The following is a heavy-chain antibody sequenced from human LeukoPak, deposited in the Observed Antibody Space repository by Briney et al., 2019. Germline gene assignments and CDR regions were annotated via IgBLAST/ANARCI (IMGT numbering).Heavy chain of an antibody. CDR2: ISYDGSNK. J-gene: IGHJ4*02. D-gene: IGHD5-18*01. CDR3: AKDLRDTAMVTPIDY. CDR1: GFTFSSYG. Sequence: GRSLRLSCAASGFTFSSYGMHCVRQAPGKGLEWVAVISYDGSNKYYADSVKGRFTISRDNSKNTLYLQMNSLRAEDTAVYYCAKDLRDTAMVTPIDYWGQGTLVTVSS. V-gene: IGHV3-30*18.